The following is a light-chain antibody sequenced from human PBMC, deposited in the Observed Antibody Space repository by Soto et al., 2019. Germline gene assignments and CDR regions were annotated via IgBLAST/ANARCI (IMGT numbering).Light chain of an antibody. J-gene: IGKJ1*01. CDR3: QQYNSYKS. CDR2: DAS. CDR1: QSISSQ. Sequence: DIPMTQSPSTLSASVGDRVTITCRASQSISSQLAWYQQKPGKAPKVLIYDASSLESGVPSRFSGSGSGTEFTLTINSLQPDDFATYYCQQYNSYKSFGQGTKVAIK. V-gene: IGKV1-5*01.